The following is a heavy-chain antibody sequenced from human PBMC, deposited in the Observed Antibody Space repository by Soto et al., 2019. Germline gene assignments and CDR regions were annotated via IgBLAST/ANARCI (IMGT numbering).Heavy chain of an antibody. V-gene: IGHV4-59*01. CDR1: GGSISSYY. J-gene: IGHJ6*02. CDR2: IYYSGST. D-gene: IGHD3-10*01. CDR3: ARGDPLLWFGEKVYYGMDV. Sequence: PSETLSLTCAVSGGSISSYYWSWIRQPTGKGLEWIGYIYYSGSTNYNPSLKSRVTISVDTSKNQFSLKLSSVTAADTAVYYCARGDPLLWFGEKVYYGMDVWGQGTTLTVSS.